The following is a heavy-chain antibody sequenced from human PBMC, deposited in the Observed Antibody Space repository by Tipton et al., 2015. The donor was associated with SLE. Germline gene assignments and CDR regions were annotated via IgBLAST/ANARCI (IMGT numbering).Heavy chain of an antibody. CDR2: IYSDGST. CDR3: ARDAAAGYYYYYAMDV. CDR1: GFTVSSNY. V-gene: IGHV3-53*05. Sequence: SLRLSCAASGFTVSSNYMSWVRQAPGKGLEWVSVIYSDGSTYYADSVKGRFTVSRDNSKNTLYLQMNSLRAEDTAVYYCARDAAAGYYYYYAMDVWGQGTTVTVSS. D-gene: IGHD6-25*01. J-gene: IGHJ6*02.